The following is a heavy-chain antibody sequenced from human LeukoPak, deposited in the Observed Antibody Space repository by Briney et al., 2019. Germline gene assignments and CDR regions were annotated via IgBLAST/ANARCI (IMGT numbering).Heavy chain of an antibody. Sequence: GGSLRLSCAASGFSFSDSGMHWVCQASGKGLEWVGHIRSKADSYATVYAASVKGRFTITRDDSENTAYLQMNSLKTEDTAVCYCATFPSGSWSAYWGQGTLVTVSS. D-gene: IGHD1-26*01. CDR3: ATFPSGSWSAY. V-gene: IGHV3-73*01. J-gene: IGHJ4*02. CDR1: GFSFSDSG. CDR2: IRSKADSYAT.